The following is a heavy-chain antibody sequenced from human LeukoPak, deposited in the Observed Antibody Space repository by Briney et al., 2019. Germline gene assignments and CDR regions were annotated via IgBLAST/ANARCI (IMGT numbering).Heavy chain of an antibody. CDR1: GGSINSSPYY. CDR3: ARGPSTKLLIAAAGPFDY. D-gene: IGHD6-13*01. V-gene: IGHV4-39*07. CDR2: IYTSGST. J-gene: IGHJ4*02. Sequence: SETLSLTCTVSGGSINSSPYYWGWIRQPPGKGLEWIGRIYTSGSTNYNPSLKSRVTMSVDTSKNQFSLKLSSVTAADTAVYYCARGPSTKLLIAAAGPFDYWGQGTLVTVSS.